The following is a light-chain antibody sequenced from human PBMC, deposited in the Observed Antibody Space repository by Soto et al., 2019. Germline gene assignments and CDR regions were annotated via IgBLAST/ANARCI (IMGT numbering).Light chain of an antibody. V-gene: IGLV1-44*01. CDR1: SSNIGSNT. J-gene: IGLJ2*01. CDR2: SYN. CDR3: AAWDDSLNGVV. Sequence: QSVLTQPPSASGTPGQRVTISCSGSSSNIGSNTVNWYQQLPGTAPRLLIYSYNQRPSGVPDRFSGSKSGTSASLAISGLQSEDAADYYCAAWDDSLNGVVFGGGTKLTVL.